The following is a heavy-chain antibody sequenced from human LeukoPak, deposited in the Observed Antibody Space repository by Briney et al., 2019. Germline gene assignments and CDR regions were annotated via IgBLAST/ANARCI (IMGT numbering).Heavy chain of an antibody. D-gene: IGHD4-17*01. J-gene: IGHJ4*02. Sequence: SETLSLTCAVSSVSFDDYYWSWVRQPPGKGLEWIGEINHSGYTNDSPSLKSRVTMSIDTSRKQFSLNLRSVTVADTAVYYCTRMTTGHDYWGQGTLVTVSS. CDR3: TRMTTGHDY. V-gene: IGHV4-34*01. CDR2: INHSGYT. CDR1: SVSFDDYY.